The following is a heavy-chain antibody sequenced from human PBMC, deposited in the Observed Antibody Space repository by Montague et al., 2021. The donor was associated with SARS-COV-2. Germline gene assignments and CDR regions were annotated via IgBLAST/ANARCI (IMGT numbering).Heavy chain of an antibody. V-gene: IGHV4-39*07. CDR3: ARGMVTFGGLIAHDAFDX. CDR1: GGSISSSSYY. CDR2: IYYSGST. J-gene: IGHJ3*02. D-gene: IGHD3-16*02. Sequence: SETLSLTCTVSGGSISSSSYYWGWIRQPPGKGLEWIGSIYYSGSTYYNPSLKSRVTVSIDTSKNQFSLMLNSVTAADTAVYYCARGMVTFGGLIAHDAFDXWGQGTVVTASS.